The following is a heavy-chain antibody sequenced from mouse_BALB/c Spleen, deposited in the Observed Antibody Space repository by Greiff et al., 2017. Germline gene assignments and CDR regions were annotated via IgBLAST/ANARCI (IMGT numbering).Heavy chain of an antibody. D-gene: IGHD2-14*01. CDR1: GYTFTDYN. CDR3: ARRRYYRYVYAMDY. V-gene: IGHV1-18*01. Sequence: VHVKQSGPELVKPGASVKIPCKASGYTFTDYNMDWVKQSHGKSLEWIGDINPNNGGTIYNQKFKGKATLTVDKSSSTAYMELRSLTSEDTAVYYCARRRYYRYVYAMDYWGQGTSVTVSS. J-gene: IGHJ4*01. CDR2: INPNNGGT.